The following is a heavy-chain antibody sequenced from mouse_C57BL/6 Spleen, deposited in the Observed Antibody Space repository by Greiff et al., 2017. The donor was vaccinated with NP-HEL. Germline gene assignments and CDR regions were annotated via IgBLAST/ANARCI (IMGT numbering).Heavy chain of an antibody. CDR1: GYTFTDYY. CDR2: IYPGSGNT. CDR3: ARGGDSNRYYYAMDY. J-gene: IGHJ4*01. D-gene: IGHD2-5*01. Sequence: VQGVESGAELVRPGASVKLSCKASGYTFTDYYINWVKQRPGQGLEWIARIYPGSGNTYYNEKFKGKATLTAEKSSSTAYMQLSSLTSEDSAVYFCARGGDSNRYYYAMDYWGQGTSVTVSS. V-gene: IGHV1-76*01.